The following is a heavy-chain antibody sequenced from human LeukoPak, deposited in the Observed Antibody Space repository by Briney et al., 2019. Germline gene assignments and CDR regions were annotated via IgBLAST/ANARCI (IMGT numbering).Heavy chain of an antibody. CDR1: GGSISSYY. J-gene: IGHJ6*03. CDR3: ARAVLGGAIIHHYYYYIDV. D-gene: IGHD3-16*02. CDR2: IYSSGST. Sequence: PSETLSLTCTVSGGSISSYYWSWIRQPAGKGLEWVGRIYSSGSTNYNPSLKSRVTMSVDTSKNQFSLKLSSVTAADTAVYYCARAVLGGAIIHHYYYYIDVWGKGTTVTVSS. V-gene: IGHV4-4*07.